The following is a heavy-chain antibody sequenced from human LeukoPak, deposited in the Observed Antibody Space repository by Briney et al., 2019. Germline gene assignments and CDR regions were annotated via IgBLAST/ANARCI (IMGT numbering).Heavy chain of an antibody. D-gene: IGHD6-19*01. CDR3: ARGGFGGRSSWYSSGWYRGAFDI. V-gene: IGHV3-11*05. J-gene: IGHJ3*02. CDR2: ISSSSSYT. CDR1: GFTFSDYY. Sequence: PGGSLRLSCAASGFTFSDYYMSWIRQAPGKGLEWVSYISSSSSYTNYADSVKGRFTISRDNAKNSLYLQMNSLRAEDTAVYYCARGGFGGRSSWYSSGWYRGAFDIWGQGTMVTVSS.